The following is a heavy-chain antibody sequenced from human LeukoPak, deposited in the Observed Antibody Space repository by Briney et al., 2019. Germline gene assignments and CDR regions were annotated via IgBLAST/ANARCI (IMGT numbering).Heavy chain of an antibody. J-gene: IGHJ4*02. CDR2: ISTSSSTI. V-gene: IGHV3-48*01. CDR3: ARWGTTTN. CDR1: GFTYRNYT. D-gene: IGHD1-26*01. Sequence: GGSLPLFRAASGFTYRNYTLYWLRQAPGKGLEWISYISTSSSTIYYADSVKGRFTISRDNAKNSLYLQMNSLRADDTAVYYCARWGTTTNWGQGTLVTVSS.